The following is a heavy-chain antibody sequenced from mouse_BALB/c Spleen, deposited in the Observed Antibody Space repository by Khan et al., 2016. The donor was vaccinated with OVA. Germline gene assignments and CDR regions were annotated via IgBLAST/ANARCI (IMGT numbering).Heavy chain of an antibody. V-gene: IGHV9-3*02. J-gene: IGHJ4*01. CDR1: GYTFTNYG. D-gene: IGHD2-3*01. Sequence: QIQLVQSGPDLKKPGETVKISCKASGYTFTNYGMNWVRQSPGKGLKWMGWINTNTGEPTYAEEFKGRFAFSLETSASTAYLQINNLKNEDTATYFCARSRWLLPAMDCWGQGTSVTVSS. CDR2: INTNTGEP. CDR3: ARSRWLLPAMDC.